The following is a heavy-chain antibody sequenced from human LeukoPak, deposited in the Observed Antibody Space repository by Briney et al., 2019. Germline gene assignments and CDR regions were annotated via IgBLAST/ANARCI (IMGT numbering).Heavy chain of an antibody. CDR3: ARLQGDVLLWFGEANNWFDP. CDR2: ISAYNGNT. J-gene: IGHJ5*02. D-gene: IGHD3-10*01. Sequence: ASVKVSCKASGYTFTSYGISWVRQAPGQGLECMGWISAYNGNTNYAQKLQGRVTMTTDTSTSTAYMELRSLRSDDTAVYYCARLQGDVLLWFGEANNWFDPWGQGTLVTVSS. CDR1: GYTFTSYG. V-gene: IGHV1-18*01.